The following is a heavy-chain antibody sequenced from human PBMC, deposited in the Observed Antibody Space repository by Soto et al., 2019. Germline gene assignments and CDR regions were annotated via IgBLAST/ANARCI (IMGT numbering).Heavy chain of an antibody. Sequence: PGGSLRLSCAASGFTVSSNYMSWVRQAPGKGLEWVSVIYSGGSTYYADSVKGRFTISRDNSKNTLYLQMNSLRAEDTAVYYCAREMSSGWYGTFDYWGQGTLVTVSS. D-gene: IGHD6-19*01. CDR1: GFTVSSNY. CDR2: IYSGGST. V-gene: IGHV3-53*01. J-gene: IGHJ4*02. CDR3: AREMSSGWYGTFDY.